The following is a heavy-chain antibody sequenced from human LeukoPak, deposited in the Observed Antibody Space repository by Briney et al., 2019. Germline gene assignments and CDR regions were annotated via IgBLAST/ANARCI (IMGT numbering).Heavy chain of an antibody. CDR2: IIPIFGTA. CDR1: GGTFSSYA. Sequence: ASVKVSCKASGGTFSSYAISWVRQAPGQGLEWMGGIIPIFGTANYAQKFQGRVTITADESTSTAYMELSSLRSEDTAVYYCARAPKPAYYDSSGYYPRYNWFDPWGQGTLVTVSS. CDR3: ARAPKPAYYDSSGYYPRYNWFDP. V-gene: IGHV1-69*13. J-gene: IGHJ5*02. D-gene: IGHD3-22*01.